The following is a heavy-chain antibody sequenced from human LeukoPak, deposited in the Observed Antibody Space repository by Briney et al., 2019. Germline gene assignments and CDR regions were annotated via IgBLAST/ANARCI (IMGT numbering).Heavy chain of an antibody. CDR2: ISSSSSYI. J-gene: IGHJ4*02. CDR3: ARDPYEIVATPYYFDY. CDR1: GFTFSSYS. D-gene: IGHD5-12*01. Sequence: PGGSLRLSCAASGFTFSSYSMNWVRQAPGKGLERVSSISSSSSYIYYADSVKGRLTISRDNAKNSLYLQMNSLRAEDTAVYYCARDPYEIVATPYYFDYWGQGTLVTVSS. V-gene: IGHV3-21*01.